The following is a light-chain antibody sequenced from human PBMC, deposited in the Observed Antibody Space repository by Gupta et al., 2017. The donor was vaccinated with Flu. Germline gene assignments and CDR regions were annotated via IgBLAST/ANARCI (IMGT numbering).Light chain of an antibody. CDR3: QQYNSWPPIT. CDR1: QFIGNN. J-gene: IGKJ4*01. V-gene: IGKV3-15*01. CDR2: AAS. Sequence: ATLSVSPGESATLSCKASQFIGNNLAWYQQTPGRAPRLLIYAASTRATAVPARFSGSGFGADFTLTISSRQSEDSAVYYCQQYNSWPPITFGGGTKVEFK.